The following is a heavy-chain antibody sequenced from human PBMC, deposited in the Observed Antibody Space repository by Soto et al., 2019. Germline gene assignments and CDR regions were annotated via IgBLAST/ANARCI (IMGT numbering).Heavy chain of an antibody. J-gene: IGHJ3*02. Sequence: SETLSLTCTVSGGSISSYYWSWIRRPPGKGLEWIGYIYYSGSTNYNPSLKSRVTISVDTSKNQFSLKLSSVTAADTAVYYCARDSDYYDSSGYAFDIWGQGTMVTVSS. CDR2: IYYSGST. CDR3: ARDSDYYDSSGYAFDI. V-gene: IGHV4-59*01. D-gene: IGHD3-22*01. CDR1: GGSISSYY.